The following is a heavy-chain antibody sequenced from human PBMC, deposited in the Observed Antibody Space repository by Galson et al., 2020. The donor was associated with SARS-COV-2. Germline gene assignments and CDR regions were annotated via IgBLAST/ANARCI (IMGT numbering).Heavy chain of an antibody. CDR2: ISGSGDRP. D-gene: IGHD5-18*01. Sequence: GESLKISCAASGFNVNNNYMSWVRQAPGKGLEWVSAISGSGDRPFYADSVKGRFTISRDNSKNTLYLQMNSLRADDTAVYYCAIRSLGYTYGVFAYWGQGTLVTVSS. CDR1: GFNVNNNY. CDR3: AIRSLGYTYGVFAY. J-gene: IGHJ4*02. V-gene: IGHV3-23*01.